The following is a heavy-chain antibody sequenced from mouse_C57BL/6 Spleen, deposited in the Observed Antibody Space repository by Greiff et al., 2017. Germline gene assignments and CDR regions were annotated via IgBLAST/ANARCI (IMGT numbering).Heavy chain of an antibody. J-gene: IGHJ1*03. CDR3: ARGRYYGSSSYWYFDV. D-gene: IGHD1-1*01. Sequence: EVKLQESGPELVKPGASVKIPCKASGYTFTDYNMDWVKQSHGKSLEWIGDINPNNGGTIYNQKFKGKATLTVDKSSSTAYMELRSLTSEDTAVYYCARGRYYGSSSYWYFDVWGTGTTVTVSS. CDR2: INPNNGGT. V-gene: IGHV1-18*01. CDR1: GYTFTDYN.